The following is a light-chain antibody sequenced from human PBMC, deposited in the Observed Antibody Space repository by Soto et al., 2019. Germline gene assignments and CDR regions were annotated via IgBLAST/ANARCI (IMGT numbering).Light chain of an antibody. CDR2: GAS. J-gene: IGKJ2*01. V-gene: IGKV3-15*01. CDR3: QQDNSFT. CDR1: QSVSSN. Sequence: EIVMTQSPATLSVSPGERATLSCRASQSVSSNLAWYQQKPGQSPRLLIYGASTRATGIPARFGGSGSGTEVTLTNSSPQSEDFSVYYCQQDNSFTFGQGTKLEIK.